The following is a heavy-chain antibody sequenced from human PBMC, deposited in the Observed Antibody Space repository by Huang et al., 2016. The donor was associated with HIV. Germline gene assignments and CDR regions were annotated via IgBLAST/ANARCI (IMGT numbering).Heavy chain of an antibody. Sequence: QVQLQQWGAGLLKPSETLSLTCAVYGGSFIGYYWSWIRQPPGKGLEWIGEINHSGSTNYNPSLKSRVTISVDTSKTLRKPSSVTAADTAVYYCARILMYYNSSGYGFDYWGQGTLVTVSS. CDR1: GGSFIGYY. J-gene: IGHJ4*02. CDR2: INHSGST. V-gene: IGHV4-34*01. CDR3: ARILMYYNSSGYGFDY. D-gene: IGHD3-22*01.